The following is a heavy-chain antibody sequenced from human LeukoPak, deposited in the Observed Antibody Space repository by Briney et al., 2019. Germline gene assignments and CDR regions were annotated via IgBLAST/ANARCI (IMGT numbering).Heavy chain of an antibody. Sequence: RGSLCLSCAASRFAVINNVVTWVRQAPGKGLEWVSVLYSDGNTKYADSVQGRFTISRDNSKNTLYLEMNSLGPEDTAVYYCARGVEPLAANTLAYWGQGTLVTVSS. J-gene: IGHJ4*02. D-gene: IGHD1-14*01. V-gene: IGHV3-53*01. CDR2: LYSDGNT. CDR1: RFAVINNV. CDR3: ARGVEPLAANTLAY.